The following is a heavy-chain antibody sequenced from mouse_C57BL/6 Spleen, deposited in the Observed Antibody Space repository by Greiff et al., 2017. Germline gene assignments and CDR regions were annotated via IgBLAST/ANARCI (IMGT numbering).Heavy chain of an antibody. V-gene: IGHV10-3*01. CDR2: IRSKSSNYAT. CDR3: VRGGGYSSYYYAMDY. Sequence: EVQLVESGGGLVQPKGSLKLSCAASGFTFNTYAMHWVRQAPGKGLEWVARIRSKSSNYATYYADSVKDRFTISRDDSQSMLYLQMNNLKTEDTAMYYCVRGGGYSSYYYAMDYWGQGTSVTVSS. J-gene: IGHJ4*01. CDR1: GFTFNTYA. D-gene: IGHD2-3*01.